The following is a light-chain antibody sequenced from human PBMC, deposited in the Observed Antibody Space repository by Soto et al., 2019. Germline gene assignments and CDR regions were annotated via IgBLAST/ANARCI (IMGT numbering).Light chain of an antibody. CDR2: EVT. V-gene: IGLV2-14*01. Sequence: QSALTQPASVSGSPGQSITISCTGTSSDVGGYNYVSWYQQHPGKAPKLMIYEVTNRPSGVSNRFSGSKSGNTASLTISGLQADDDTDYYCGTWDSSLSAWVFGGGTKLTVL. CDR3: GTWDSSLSAWV. CDR1: SSDVGGYNY. J-gene: IGLJ3*02.